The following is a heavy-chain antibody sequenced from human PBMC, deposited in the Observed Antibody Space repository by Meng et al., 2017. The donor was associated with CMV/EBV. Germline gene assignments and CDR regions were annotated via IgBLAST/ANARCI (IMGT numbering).Heavy chain of an antibody. CDR1: GGSISSYY. D-gene: IGHD6-19*01. Sequence: WGSLSLSCTVSGGSISSYYWSWIRQPPGKGLEWIGYIYYSGSTNYNPSLKSRVTISVDTSTNQFSLKLSSVTAADTAVDYCARLYTSGWWNYYDGMDVWGQGTTVTVSS. CDR3: ARLYTSGWWNYYDGMDV. J-gene: IGHJ6*02. V-gene: IGHV4-59*01. CDR2: IYYSGST.